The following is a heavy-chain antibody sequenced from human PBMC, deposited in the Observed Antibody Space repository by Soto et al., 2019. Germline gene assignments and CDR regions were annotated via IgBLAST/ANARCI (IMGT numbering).Heavy chain of an antibody. Sequence: ASVKVSCKASGFIFTNHAMQWVRQAPGQRLEWMGWINAGNGHTKYSRNFQGRVTITRDTSASTVYMELSSLISEDAAIYYCARGIWTMTRGAYYFDNWGQGTLVTVS. CDR2: INAGNGHT. CDR3: ARGIWTMTRGAYYFDN. CDR1: GFIFTNHA. J-gene: IGHJ4*02. D-gene: IGHD3-10*01. V-gene: IGHV1-3*01.